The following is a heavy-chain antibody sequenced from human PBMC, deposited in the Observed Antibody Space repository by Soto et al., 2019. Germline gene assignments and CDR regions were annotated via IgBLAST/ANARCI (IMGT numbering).Heavy chain of an antibody. CDR3: ARDFRSSGWYPYYFDY. CDR1: GFTFSSYA. J-gene: IGHJ4*02. V-gene: IGHV3-30-3*01. CDR2: ISYDGSNK. D-gene: IGHD6-19*01. Sequence: GGSLRLSCAASGFTFSSYAMHWVRQAPGKGLEWVAVISYDGSNKYYADSVKGRFTISRDNSKNTLYLQMNSLRAEDTAVYYCARDFRSSGWYPYYFDYWGQGTLVTVYS.